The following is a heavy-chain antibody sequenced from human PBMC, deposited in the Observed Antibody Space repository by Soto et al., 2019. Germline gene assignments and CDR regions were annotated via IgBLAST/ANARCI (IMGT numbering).Heavy chain of an antibody. CDR2: IYYSGST. J-gene: IGHJ4*02. CDR1: GGSISSYY. Sequence: SETLSLTCTVSGGSISSYYWSWIRQPPGKGLEWIGYIYYSGSTNYNPSLKSRVTISVDTSKNQFSLKLSSVTAADTAVYYCARQDYSSGYDYWGQGTLVTSPQ. D-gene: IGHD6-19*01. V-gene: IGHV4-59*08. CDR3: ARQDYSSGYDY.